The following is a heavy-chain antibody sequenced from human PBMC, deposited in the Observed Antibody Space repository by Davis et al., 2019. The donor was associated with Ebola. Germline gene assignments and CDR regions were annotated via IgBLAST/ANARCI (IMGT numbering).Heavy chain of an antibody. J-gene: IGHJ4*02. Sequence: GESLKISCQASGYSFTSYWIGWVRQMPGKGLEWMGLIYSDDSDARYSPSFQGPVTLSADKSINTAYLQWSSLKASDTAIYYCATSAHGDWFDFANWGQGTLVTVSS. V-gene: IGHV5-51*01. CDR1: GYSFTSYW. CDR3: ATSAHGDWFDFAN. D-gene: IGHD2-21*02. CDR2: IYSDDSDA.